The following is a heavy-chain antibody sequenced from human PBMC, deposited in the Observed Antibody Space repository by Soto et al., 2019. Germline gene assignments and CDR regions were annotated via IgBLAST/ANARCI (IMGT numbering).Heavy chain of an antibody. CDR2: IYPGDSDT. Sequence: GESLKISCKGSGYSFTSYWIGWVRQMPGKGLEWMGIIYPGDSDTRYSPSFQGQVTISADKSISTAYLQWSSLKASDTAMYYCARNLGYCSSTSCYNYYGMDVWGQGTTVTVSS. CDR1: GYSFTSYW. D-gene: IGHD2-2*02. CDR3: ARNLGYCSSTSCYNYYGMDV. V-gene: IGHV5-51*01. J-gene: IGHJ6*02.